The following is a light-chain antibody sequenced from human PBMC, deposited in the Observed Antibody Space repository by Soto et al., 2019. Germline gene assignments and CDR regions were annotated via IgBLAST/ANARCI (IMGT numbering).Light chain of an antibody. CDR1: QSVSTY. CDR2: DAS. V-gene: IGKV3-11*01. Sequence: EIVLTQSPATLSLSPGARATLSCRASQSVSTYLAWYQQKPGQAPRLLVYDASNRATGIPARFSGSGSGTDFTPTISSLEPEDFAVYYCQQSSNWPPITFGQGTRREIK. CDR3: QQSSNWPPIT. J-gene: IGKJ5*01.